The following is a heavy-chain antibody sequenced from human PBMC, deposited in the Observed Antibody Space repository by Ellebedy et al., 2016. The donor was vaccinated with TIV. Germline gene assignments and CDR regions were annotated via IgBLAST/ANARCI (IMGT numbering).Heavy chain of an antibody. J-gene: IGHJ4*02. CDR3: AKGRGGGSDSSAPRYYFDY. D-gene: IGHD3-22*01. CDR1: SFTFTSYA. CDR2: ISNTGSRT. Sequence: GESLKISCAAXSFTFTSYAMTLVRQAPGKGLELVSTISNTGSRTYYADSVEGRFIISRDNSKRTLYLQMNSLRAEDTAVYYCAKGRGGGSDSSAPRYYFDYWGLGTLVTVSS. V-gene: IGHV3-23*01.